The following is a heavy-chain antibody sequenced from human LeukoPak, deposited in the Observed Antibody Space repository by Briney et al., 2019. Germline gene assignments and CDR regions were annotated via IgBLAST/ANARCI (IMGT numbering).Heavy chain of an antibody. CDR2: MYYSGSS. D-gene: IGHD4-11*01. V-gene: IGHV4-39*07. Sequence: SETLSLTCTVSGVSISSSSYYWGWIRQPPGKGLEWIGTMYYSGSSHYNPSLESRVTISVDTSKNQFSLRLNSVTAADTAVYYCARTYGNYELDYWGQGTLVTVSS. J-gene: IGHJ4*02. CDR3: ARTYGNYELDY. CDR1: GVSISSSSYY.